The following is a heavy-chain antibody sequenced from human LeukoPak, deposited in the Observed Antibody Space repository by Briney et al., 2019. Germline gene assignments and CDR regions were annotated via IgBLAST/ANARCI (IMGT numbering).Heavy chain of an antibody. D-gene: IGHD3-10*01. CDR2: MWYDGSNK. Sequence: GRSLRLSCAVSGFTFSSYGMHWVRQAPGKGLEWVAVMWYDGSNKYYADSVKGRFTISRDNSKNTLYLQMNSLRVEDTAVYYCARDAFGSGSYSPCYFDYWGQGTLVTVSS. CDR3: ARDAFGSGSYSPCYFDY. V-gene: IGHV3-33*01. CDR1: GFTFSSYG. J-gene: IGHJ4*02.